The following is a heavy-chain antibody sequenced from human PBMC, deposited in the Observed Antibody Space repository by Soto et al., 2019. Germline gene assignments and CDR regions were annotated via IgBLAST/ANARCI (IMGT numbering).Heavy chain of an antibody. CDR3: AKDGASGSYPPYYYYGMDV. J-gene: IGHJ6*02. Sequence: EVQLLESGGGLVQPGGSLRLSCAASGFTFSSYAMSWVRQAPGKGLEWVSTISGSGGNAYYADSVKGRFTISRDTSKNTLHLQMNSLRADDTAVYYCAKDGASGSYPPYYYYGMDVWGQGTTVTVSS. V-gene: IGHV3-23*01. CDR2: ISGSGGNA. CDR1: GFTFSSYA. D-gene: IGHD1-26*01.